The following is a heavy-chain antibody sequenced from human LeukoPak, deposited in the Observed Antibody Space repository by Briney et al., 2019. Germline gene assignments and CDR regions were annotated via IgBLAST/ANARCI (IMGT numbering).Heavy chain of an antibody. Sequence: GGSLRLSCAASGFTFSSYAMHWVRQAPGKGLEWVAVISYDGSNKYYADSVKGRFTISRDNSNKTLYLQMNSLRIEDTAVYYCATVAPSGWFDPWGQGTLVTVSS. V-gene: IGHV3-30-3*01. CDR1: GFTFSSYA. CDR2: ISYDGSNK. J-gene: IGHJ5*02. CDR3: ATVAPSGWFDP. D-gene: IGHD1-14*01.